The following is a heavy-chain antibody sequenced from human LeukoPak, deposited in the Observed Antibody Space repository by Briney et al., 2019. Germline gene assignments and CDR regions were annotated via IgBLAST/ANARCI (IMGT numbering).Heavy chain of an antibody. D-gene: IGHD3-22*01. J-gene: IGHJ4*02. CDR1: GFTFSSYW. CDR3: ARGGDSSGYYYPLFDY. CDR2: IKQDGSEK. Sequence: GGSLRLSCAASGFTFSSYWMSWVRQAPGKGLEWVANIKQDGSEKYYVDSVKGRFTISRDNAKNSLYLQMNSLRAEDTAVYYCARGGDSSGYYYPLFDYWGQGTLVTVSS. V-gene: IGHV3-7*01.